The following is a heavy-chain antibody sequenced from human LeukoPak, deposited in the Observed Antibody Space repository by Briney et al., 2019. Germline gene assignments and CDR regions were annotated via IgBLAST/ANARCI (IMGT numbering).Heavy chain of an antibody. V-gene: IGHV1-46*01. J-gene: IGHJ4*02. CDR1: GYTFTSYY. Sequence: ASVKVSCKASGYTFTSYYMHWVRQAPGQGLEWMGIINPSGGSTSYAQKFQGRVTMTRDTSTRTVYMELSSLRSEDTAVYYCARAIIAVAGFDYWGQGTLVTVSS. CDR2: INPSGGST. CDR3: ARAIIAVAGFDY. D-gene: IGHD6-19*01.